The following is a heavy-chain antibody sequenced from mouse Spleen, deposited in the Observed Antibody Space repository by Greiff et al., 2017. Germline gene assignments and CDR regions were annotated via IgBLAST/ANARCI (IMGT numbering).Heavy chain of an antibody. Sequence: VQLQQSGPELVKPGASVKVSCKASGYAFTSYNMYWVKQSHGKSLEWIGYIDPYNGGTSYNQKFKGKATLTVDKSSSTAYMHLNSLTSEDSAVYYCAREGIYYGNYELAYWGQGTLVTVSA. D-gene: IGHD2-1*01. CDR1: GYAFTSYN. J-gene: IGHJ3*01. CDR2: IDPYNGGT. CDR3: AREGIYYGNYELAY. V-gene: IGHV1S135*01.